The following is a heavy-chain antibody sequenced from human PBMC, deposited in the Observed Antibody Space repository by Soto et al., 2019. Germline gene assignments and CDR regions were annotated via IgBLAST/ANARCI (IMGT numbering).Heavy chain of an antibody. CDR3: AAGDSSDTGDH. CDR1: GDTLSHYG. Sequence: QVQLVQSGAEVKKPGSSVKVSCKASGDTLSHYGVSWVRQVPGKGLEWMGGTTAILGTRDYAQKFQGRMTITADESTTTSYMELNSPTPDHTAVYYSAAGDSSDTGDHWGQGTLVTVSS. CDR2: TTAILGTR. J-gene: IGHJ4*02. D-gene: IGHD5-18*01. V-gene: IGHV1-69*01.